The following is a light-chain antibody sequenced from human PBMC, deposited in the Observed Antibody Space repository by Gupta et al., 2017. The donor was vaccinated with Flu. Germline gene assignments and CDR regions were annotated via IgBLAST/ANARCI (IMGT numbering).Light chain of an antibody. CDR3: MQSLHIPAS. CDR1: QSLLHSNGYNY. Sequence: VMTQSLLSLPVTPGEPASISCRSSQSLLHSNGYNYLDWYLQTPGQSPQLLIYLGSNRASGVPDRFSGSASGTDFTLKISRVEAEDVGVYYCMQSLHIPASFGGGTKVEIK. CDR2: LGS. V-gene: IGKV2-28*01. J-gene: IGKJ4*01.